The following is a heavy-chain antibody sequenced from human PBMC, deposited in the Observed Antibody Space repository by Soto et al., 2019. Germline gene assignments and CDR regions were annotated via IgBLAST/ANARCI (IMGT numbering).Heavy chain of an antibody. V-gene: IGHV3-7*01. CDR1: GFTFSSHW. D-gene: IGHD3-22*01. J-gene: IGHJ6*02. Sequence: GGSLRLSCAASGFTFSSHWLSWVRQAPGKGLEWVATIKQDGTEKFYVDPVKGRFSISRDNAKNSLFLQMDSLRVEDTAVYYCARYRSAITTILVANFGMDAWGPGTTVTVSS. CDR3: ARYRSAITTILVANFGMDA. CDR2: IKQDGTEK.